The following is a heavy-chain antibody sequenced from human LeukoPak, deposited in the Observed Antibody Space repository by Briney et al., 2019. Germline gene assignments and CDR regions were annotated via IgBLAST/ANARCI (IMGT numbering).Heavy chain of an antibody. D-gene: IGHD1-7*01. Sequence: ASVKVSCKASGYAFTSYDINWVRQATGQGLEWMGWMNPNSGNTGYAQKFQGRVTMTRNTSISTAYMELSSLRSEDTAVYYCARGSLTGTIGEYWGEGTLVTVSS. CDR1: GYAFTSYD. CDR3: ARGSLTGTIGEY. V-gene: IGHV1-8*01. J-gene: IGHJ4*02. CDR2: MNPNSGNT.